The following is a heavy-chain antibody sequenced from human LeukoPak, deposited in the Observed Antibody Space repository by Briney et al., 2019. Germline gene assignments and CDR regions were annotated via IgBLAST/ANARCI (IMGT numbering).Heavy chain of an antibody. V-gene: IGHV3-21*01. CDR2: ISTSDRYT. CDR1: GFTFGSYS. CDR3: ARASSGWSRGYYYYMDV. J-gene: IGHJ6*03. Sequence: GGSLRLSCAASGFTFGSYSVNWVRQAPGKGLEWVSSISTSDRYTYYADSLKGRFTISRDNAKNSLYLQMNSLRAEDTAVYYCARASSGWSRGYYYYMDVWGKGTTVTVSS. D-gene: IGHD6-19*01.